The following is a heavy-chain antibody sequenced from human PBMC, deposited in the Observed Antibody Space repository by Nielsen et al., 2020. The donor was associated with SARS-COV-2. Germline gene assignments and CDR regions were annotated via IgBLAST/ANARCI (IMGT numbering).Heavy chain of an antibody. CDR3: TRVNPTSGSWFDALDI. V-gene: IGHV3-73*01. CDR1: GFSFSDSA. CDR2: IRSKANNYAT. D-gene: IGHD6-13*01. Sequence: GESLKISCAASGFSFSDSAMHWVRQASGKGLEWVGRIRSKANNYATGYAASMKGKFTISRDDSKSTAYLQMNNLRTEDTAVYYCTRVNPTSGSWFDALDIWGQGTMVTVSS. J-gene: IGHJ3*02.